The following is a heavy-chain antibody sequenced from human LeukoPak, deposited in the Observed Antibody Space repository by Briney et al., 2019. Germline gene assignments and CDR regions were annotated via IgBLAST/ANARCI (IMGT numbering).Heavy chain of an antibody. CDR1: GGSISSYY. V-gene: IGHV4-59*01. D-gene: IGHD6-19*01. Sequence: SETLSLTCTVSGGSISSYYWSWIRQPPGKGLEWLGYIYYSGSTNYNPSLKSRVTISVDTSKNQFSLKLNSVTAADTAVYYCARGAGVAVASTRYYYMDVWGKGTTVTVSS. J-gene: IGHJ6*03. CDR2: IYYSGST. CDR3: ARGAGVAVASTRYYYMDV.